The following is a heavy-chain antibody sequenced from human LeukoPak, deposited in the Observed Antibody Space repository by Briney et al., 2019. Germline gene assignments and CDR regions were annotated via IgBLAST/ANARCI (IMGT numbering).Heavy chain of an antibody. CDR1: GGSFSGYY. Sequence: SETLSLTCAVYGGSFSGYYWSWIRQPPGKGLEWIGEINHSGSTNYNPSLKSRVTISVDTSKNQFSLKLSSVTAADTAVYYCARGRKGEWLFPFFDYWGQGTLVTVSS. V-gene: IGHV4-34*01. CDR3: ARGRKGEWLFPFFDY. CDR2: INHSGST. D-gene: IGHD3-3*01. J-gene: IGHJ4*02.